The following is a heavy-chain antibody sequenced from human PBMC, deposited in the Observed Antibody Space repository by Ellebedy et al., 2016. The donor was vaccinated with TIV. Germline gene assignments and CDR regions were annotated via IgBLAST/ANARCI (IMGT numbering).Heavy chain of an antibody. CDR2: ISGNGNYV. Sequence: GESLKISXAASGFTFSDYTMTWVRQAPGKGLEWVSSISGNGNYVYYADSLRGRFTISRDNTKNSLYLQMDGLRPEDTALYYRARVPSDYWGQGTLLVVSS. J-gene: IGHJ4*02. CDR3: ARVPSDY. V-gene: IGHV3-21*01. CDR1: GFTFSDYT.